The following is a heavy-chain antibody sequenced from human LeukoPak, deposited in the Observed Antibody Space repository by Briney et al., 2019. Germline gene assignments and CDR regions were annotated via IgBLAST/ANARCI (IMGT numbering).Heavy chain of an antibody. V-gene: IGHV3-43*02. D-gene: IGHD5/OR15-5a*01. Sequence: GGSLRLSCAASGFTFHNYAIHWVRQAPGKGLEWVSLTSGDGITTYFADPVKGRFTISRDNSKSSLFLQMNSLRTEDTALYYCARDHVYGGADYWGQGTLVTVSS. CDR1: GFTFHNYA. CDR2: TSGDGITT. CDR3: ARDHVYGGADY. J-gene: IGHJ4*02.